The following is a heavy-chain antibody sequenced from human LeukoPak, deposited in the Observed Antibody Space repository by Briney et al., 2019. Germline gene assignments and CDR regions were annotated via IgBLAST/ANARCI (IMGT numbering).Heavy chain of an antibody. V-gene: IGHV3-53*01. CDR1: GFTVTSNY. CDR3: ADAFDV. CDR2: IYTGGNT. Sequence: PGGSLRLSCAASGFTVTSNYMSWVRQAPGKGLEWVSIIYTGGNTCYADSVKGRFTISRDNSKNTLYLQMNSLRAEDTAVYYCADAFDVWGQGTMVTVSS. J-gene: IGHJ3*01.